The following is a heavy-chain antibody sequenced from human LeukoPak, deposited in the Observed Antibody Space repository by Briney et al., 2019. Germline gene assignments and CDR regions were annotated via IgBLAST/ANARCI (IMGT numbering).Heavy chain of an antibody. CDR2: INPNSGGT. Sequence: GAPVKVACKASGYTFTGYYMHWVRQAPGQGLEWMGWINPNSGGTNYAQKFQGRVTMTRDTSISTAYMELSRLRSDDTAVYYCARDLTFVVVPAAAQFDPWGQGTLVTVSS. J-gene: IGHJ5*02. CDR1: GYTFTGYY. CDR3: ARDLTFVVVPAAAQFDP. V-gene: IGHV1-2*02. D-gene: IGHD2-2*01.